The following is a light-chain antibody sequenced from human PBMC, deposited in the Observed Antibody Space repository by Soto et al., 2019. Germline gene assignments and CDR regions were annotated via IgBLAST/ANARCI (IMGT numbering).Light chain of an antibody. V-gene: IGKV3-20*01. CDR2: GAS. Sequence: EIVLTQSPGTLSLSPGERATLSCRARQSVRSDYLAWYQQKPGQAPRLHIYGASTRATGIPDRFTGSGSGTDFTLTISRLEPEDFAVFYCQVYGPSPPITFGQGTRLEIK. J-gene: IGKJ5*01. CDR1: QSVRSDY. CDR3: QVYGPSPPIT.